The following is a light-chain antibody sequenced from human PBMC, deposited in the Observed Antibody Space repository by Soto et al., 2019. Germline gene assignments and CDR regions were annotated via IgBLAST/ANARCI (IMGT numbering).Light chain of an antibody. CDR2: EVT. CDR3: SSYAASNNFYFV. CDR1: ISDVGGYNY. V-gene: IGLV2-8*01. Sequence: QSVLTQPPSASGSPGQSVTISCTGTISDVGGYNYVSWYQQYPGRAPKLMIYEVTKRPSGVPDRFSGSKSGNTASLTVSGLQAEDEADYYCSSYAASNNFYFVFGGGTKLTVL. J-gene: IGLJ3*02.